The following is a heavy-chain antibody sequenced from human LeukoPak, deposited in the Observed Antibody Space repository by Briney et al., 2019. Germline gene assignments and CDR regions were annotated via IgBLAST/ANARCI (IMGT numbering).Heavy chain of an antibody. CDR3: ARQNPDYYDSSGYTY. D-gene: IGHD3-22*01. CDR2: ISAYNGNT. J-gene: IGHJ4*02. CDR1: GYTFTSYG. V-gene: IGHV1-18*01. Sequence: ASVKVPCKASGYTFTSYGISWVRQAPGQGLEWMGWISAYNGNTNYAQKLQGRVTMTTDTSTSTAYMELRSLRSDDTAVYYCARQNPDYYDSSGYTYWGQGTLVTVSS.